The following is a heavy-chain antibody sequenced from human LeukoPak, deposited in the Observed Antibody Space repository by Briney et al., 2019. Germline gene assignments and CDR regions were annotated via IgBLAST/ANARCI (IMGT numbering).Heavy chain of an antibody. Sequence: SETLSLTCAVYGGSFSGYYWSWIRQPPGKGLEWIGEINHSGSVNYNPSLKSRVTISIDASKDQFSLKLSSVTAADTAVYYCASPDCSGGSCQSGVFGYWGQGTLVTVSS. CDR1: GGSFSGYY. CDR3: ASPDCSGGSCQSGVFGY. V-gene: IGHV4-34*01. CDR2: INHSGSV. D-gene: IGHD2-15*01. J-gene: IGHJ4*02.